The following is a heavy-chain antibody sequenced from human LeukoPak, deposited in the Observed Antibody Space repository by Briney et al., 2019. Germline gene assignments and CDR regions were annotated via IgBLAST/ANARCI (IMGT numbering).Heavy chain of an antibody. CDR1: GGSFSGYY. V-gene: IGHV4-59*01. CDR2: IYYSGYT. CDR3: ARVRGYCTSTSCHNYYYYGMDV. Sequence: PSETLSLTCAVYGGSFSGYYWSWIRQPPGKGLEWIGYIYYSGYTNYNPSLKSRVTISVDTSKNQFSLKLSSVTAADTAVYYCARVRGYCTSTSCHNYYYYGMDVWGQGTTVTVSS. D-gene: IGHD2-2*01. J-gene: IGHJ6*02.